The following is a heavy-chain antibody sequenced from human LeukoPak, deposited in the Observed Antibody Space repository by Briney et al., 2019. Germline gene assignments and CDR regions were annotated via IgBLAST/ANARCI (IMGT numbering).Heavy chain of an antibody. J-gene: IGHJ4*02. V-gene: IGHV3-48*01. CDR1: GFNFNNHN. Sequence: GGSLRPSCAASGFNFNNHNMNWVRQAPGKGLQWVSYISGSGDAIFYAESVQGRFTISRDNAKNSVYLQMNSLRAEDTAVYYCARTYGSGSLDYGGQGTLVTVSS. D-gene: IGHD2-15*01. CDR3: ARTYGSGSLDY. CDR2: ISGSGDAI.